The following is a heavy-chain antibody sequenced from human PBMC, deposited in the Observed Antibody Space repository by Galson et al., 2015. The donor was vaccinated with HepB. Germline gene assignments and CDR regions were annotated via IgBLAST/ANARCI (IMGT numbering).Heavy chain of an antibody. CDR3: ARDLGIAVAGIREYYYYGMDV. CDR2: ISSSSSYT. J-gene: IGHJ6*02. CDR1: GFTFSDYY. V-gene: IGHV3-11*06. Sequence: SLRLSCAASGFTFSDYYMSWIRQAPGKGLEWVSYISSSSSYTNYADSVKGRFTISRDNAKNSLYLQMNSLRAEDTAVYYCARDLGIAVAGIREYYYYGMDVWGQGTTVTVSS. D-gene: IGHD6-19*01.